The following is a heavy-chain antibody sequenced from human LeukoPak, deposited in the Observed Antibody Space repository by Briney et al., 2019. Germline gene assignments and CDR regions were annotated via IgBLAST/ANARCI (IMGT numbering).Heavy chain of an antibody. CDR3: ARVGSSSCRQPTYFDY. CDR2: IYYSGST. V-gene: IGHV4-39*01. CDR1: GGSISSSSYY. Sequence: PSETLSLTCTVSGGSISSSSYYWGWIRQPPGKGLEWIGSIYYSGSTYYNPSLKSRVTISVDTSKNQFSLKLSSVTAADTAVYYCARVGSSSCRQPTYFDYWGQGTLVTVSS. D-gene: IGHD6-13*01. J-gene: IGHJ4*02.